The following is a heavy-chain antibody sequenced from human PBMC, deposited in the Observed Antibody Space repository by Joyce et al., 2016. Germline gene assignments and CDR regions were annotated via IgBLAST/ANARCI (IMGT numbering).Heavy chain of an antibody. CDR2: ISSDGSNK. V-gene: IGHV3-30*04. CDR3: ALPRPRTGGWYFFDH. J-gene: IGHJ4*02. Sequence: QVQLVESGGGVVQPGRSLSLSCAASGLTFTNFAVHWVRQAPGKGLEWVAFISSDGSNKYYAHSVKGRFTISRDNSKNTVSLQMNSLRTEDSAVYYCALPRPRTGGWYFFDHWGQGTLVTVSS. D-gene: IGHD6-19*01. CDR1: GLTFTNFA.